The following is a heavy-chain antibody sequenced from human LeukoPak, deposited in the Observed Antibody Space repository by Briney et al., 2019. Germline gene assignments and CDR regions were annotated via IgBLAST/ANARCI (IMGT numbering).Heavy chain of an antibody. CDR3: ARYCSSTSCRAQNRDWFDP. D-gene: IGHD2-2*01. J-gene: IGHJ5*02. V-gene: IGHV4-39*01. CDR1: GGSIRSTSYY. CDR2: MYYSGST. Sequence: SETLSLTCTLSGGSIRSTSYYWGWIRQTPGKGLEWIGNMYYSGSTYYNPSLKSRVTISVDTSKNQFPLELSSVTAADTAVYYCARYCSSTSCRAQNRDWFDPWGQGALVIVSS.